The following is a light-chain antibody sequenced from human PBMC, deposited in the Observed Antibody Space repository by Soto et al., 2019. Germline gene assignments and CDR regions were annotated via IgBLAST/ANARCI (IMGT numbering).Light chain of an antibody. V-gene: IGKV1-9*01. J-gene: IGKJ1*01. CDR2: AAS. CDR1: QGISSY. Sequence: DIQLTQSPSFLSASVGDRVTITCRASQGISSYLAWYQQKPGKAPKLLIYAASTLQSGVPSRFSGSGSGTEFTLTISSQQPKDFATYYCQQLNSYPWTFGQGTKVEIK. CDR3: QQLNSYPWT.